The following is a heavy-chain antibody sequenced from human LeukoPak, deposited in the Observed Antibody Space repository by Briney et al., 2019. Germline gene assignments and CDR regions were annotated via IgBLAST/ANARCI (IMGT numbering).Heavy chain of an antibody. J-gene: IGHJ5*02. CDR1: GFTFSSYW. D-gene: IGHD3-10*01. Sequence: GGSLRLSCAASGFTFSSYWMSWVRQAPGKGLEWVANIKQDGSEKYYVDSVKGRFTISRDKAKDSLYLEMNSLRAEDTAVYYCARGGQAGTGDLWGQGTLVTVSS. CDR2: IKQDGSEK. CDR3: ARGGQAGTGDL. V-gene: IGHV3-7*01.